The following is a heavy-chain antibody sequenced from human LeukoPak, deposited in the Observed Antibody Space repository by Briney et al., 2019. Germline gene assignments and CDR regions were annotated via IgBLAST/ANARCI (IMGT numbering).Heavy chain of an antibody. CDR3: ARDGSASDYGDYVMGY. CDR2: INPNGGGA. J-gene: IGHJ4*02. Sequence: ASVKVSCKASGYTFTGYYMHWVRQAPGQGLEWMGWINPNGGGANYAQKFQGRVTMTRDTSISTAYMELSRLRSDDTAVYYCARDGSASDYGDYVMGYWGQGTLVTVSS. V-gene: IGHV1-2*02. D-gene: IGHD4-17*01. CDR1: GYTFTGYY.